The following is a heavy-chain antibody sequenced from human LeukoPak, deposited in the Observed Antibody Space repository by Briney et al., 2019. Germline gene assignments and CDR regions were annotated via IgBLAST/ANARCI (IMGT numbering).Heavy chain of an antibody. D-gene: IGHD3-22*01. Sequence: SETLSLTCTVSGGSISSYYWSWLRQPPGKGLEWIGYIYYSGSTNYSPSLESRVTMSVDTSKNQFSLKLSSVTAADAAFYYCESASAAGDSIFDYWGQGTMVTVSS. V-gene: IGHV4-59*01. J-gene: IGHJ4*01. CDR1: GGSISSYY. CDR2: IYYSGST. CDR3: ESASAAGDSIFDY.